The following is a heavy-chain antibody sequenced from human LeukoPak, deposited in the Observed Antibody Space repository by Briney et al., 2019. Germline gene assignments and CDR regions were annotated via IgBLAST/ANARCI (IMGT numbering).Heavy chain of an antibody. CDR3: AKTASFDYFDY. Sequence: GGSLRLSCAASGFTFSSYWMSWVRQAPGKGLEWVAFISYDGSNTNHADSVTARFTISRDNSKNTLYLQMNSLRAEDTAVYYCAKTASFDYFDYWGQGALVTVSS. J-gene: IGHJ4*02. CDR2: ISYDGSNT. D-gene: IGHD3-3*01. V-gene: IGHV3-30*18. CDR1: GFTFSSYW.